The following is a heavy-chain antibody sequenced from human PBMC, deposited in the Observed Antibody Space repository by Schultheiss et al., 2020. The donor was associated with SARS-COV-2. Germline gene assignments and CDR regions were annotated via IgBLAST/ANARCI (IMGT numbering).Heavy chain of an antibody. CDR3: ARDPTGYFDY. J-gene: IGHJ4*02. D-gene: IGHD4-11*01. CDR2: IYYSGNS. CDR1: GGSISSGDYY. Sequence: SETLSLTCTVSGGSISSGDYYWSWIRQPPGKGLEWIGSIYYSGNSYYNPSLKSRVTISVDTSKNQFSLKLSSVTAADTAVYYCARDPTGYFDYWGQGTLVTVSS. V-gene: IGHV4-30-4*01.